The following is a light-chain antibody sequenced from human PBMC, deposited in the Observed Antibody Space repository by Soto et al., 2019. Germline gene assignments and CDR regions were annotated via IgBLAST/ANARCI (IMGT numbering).Light chain of an antibody. Sequence: QSVLTQPASVSGSPGQSITISCTGTSSDVGSYNLVSWYQQHPGKAPKLMIYEGSKRPSGVSNRFSGSKSGNTASLTISGLQAEDEADYYCCSYAGSSTLYVFGTGT. V-gene: IGLV2-23*01. CDR2: EGS. J-gene: IGLJ1*01. CDR3: CSYAGSSTLYV. CDR1: SSDVGSYNL.